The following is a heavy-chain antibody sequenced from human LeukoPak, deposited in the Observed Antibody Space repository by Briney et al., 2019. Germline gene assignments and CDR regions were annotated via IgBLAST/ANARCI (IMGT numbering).Heavy chain of an antibody. CDR2: MSYDGSNK. CDR1: GFTFSNYA. CDR3: AREQVGAIYFDY. V-gene: IGHV3-30*04. J-gene: IGHJ4*02. Sequence: GGSLRLSCAASGFTFSNYAMHWVRQAPGKGLEWVAVMSYDGSNKYYADSVKGRFTISRDNSKNTLYLQMSSLRAEDTAVYYCAREQVGAIYFDYWGQGTLVTVSS. D-gene: IGHD1-26*01.